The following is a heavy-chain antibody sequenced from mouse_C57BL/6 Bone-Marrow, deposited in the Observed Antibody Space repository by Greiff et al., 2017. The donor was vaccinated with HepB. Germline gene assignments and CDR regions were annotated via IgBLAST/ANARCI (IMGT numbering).Heavy chain of an antibody. J-gene: IGHJ3*01. V-gene: IGHV5-12*01. Sequence: DVKLVESGGGLVQPGGSLKLSCAASGFTFSDYYMYWVRQTPEKRLEWVAYISNGGGSTYYPDTVKGRFTISRDNAKNTLYLQMSRLKSEDTAMYYCARQYGNYGGFAYWGQGTLVTVSA. CDR2: ISNGGGST. D-gene: IGHD2-1*01. CDR3: ARQYGNYGGFAY. CDR1: GFTFSDYY.